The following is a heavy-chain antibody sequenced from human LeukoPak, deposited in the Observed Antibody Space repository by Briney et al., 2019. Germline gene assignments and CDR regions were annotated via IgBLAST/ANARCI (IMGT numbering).Heavy chain of an antibody. J-gene: IGHJ4*02. CDR1: GFTFSSYA. CDR2: LDYSGTT. Sequence: GSLRLSCAASGFTFSSYAMSWVRQPPGKGLEWIGSLDYSGTTYYNPSLNRRVTLSVDTSKNQISLSLIPVTDADRAVYYCARSRSNSRTDFEYWGQGTLVTVSS. CDR3: ARSRSNSRTDFEY. D-gene: IGHD3/OR15-3a*01. V-gene: IGHV4-38-2*01.